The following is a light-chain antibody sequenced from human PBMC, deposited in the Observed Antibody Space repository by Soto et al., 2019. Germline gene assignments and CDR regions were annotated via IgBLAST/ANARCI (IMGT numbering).Light chain of an antibody. Sequence: EIVMTQSPATLSVSQGETATLSCRASQSVSYDLAWYQQKPGQGPRLLIYGAFTRATGIPARFSGSGSGTEFTLTISSLQSEDFAVYYCQQYKNWPPLTFGGGTKVEIK. CDR3: QQYKNWPPLT. J-gene: IGKJ4*01. CDR2: GAF. V-gene: IGKV3-15*01. CDR1: QSVSYD.